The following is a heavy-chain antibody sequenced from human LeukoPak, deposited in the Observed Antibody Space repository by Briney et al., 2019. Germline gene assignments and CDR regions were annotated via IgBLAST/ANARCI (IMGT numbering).Heavy chain of an antibody. J-gene: IGHJ6*02. CDR2: IYYSGST. D-gene: IGHD6-13*01. V-gene: IGHV4-59*08. Sequence: PSETLSLTCTVSGGSISSYYWRWIRRPSGEGVGCSGYIYYSGSTNYNPPLKSRVTLSVDTSKTPFSLKLSFVPAADTAVYYCARQVGSWYYYYYYGMDVWGQGTTVTVSS. CDR3: ARQVGSWYYYYYYGMDV. CDR1: GGSISSYY.